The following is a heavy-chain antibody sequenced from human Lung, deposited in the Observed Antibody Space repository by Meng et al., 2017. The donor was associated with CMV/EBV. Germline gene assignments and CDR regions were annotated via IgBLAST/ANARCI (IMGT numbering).Heavy chain of an antibody. CDR1: GASNDSDNYY. J-gene: IGHJ6*02. CDR3: ARADYYNLMDV. CDR2: IYYSGSS. Sequence: TLSLXXTVSGASNDSDNYYWSWIRQPPGKGLEWIGYIYYSGSSFYNPSLKSRVTISLNMSKNQFSLYLSSVTAADTAVYYCARADYYNLMDVWGQGTTVTVSS. V-gene: IGHV4-30-4*08.